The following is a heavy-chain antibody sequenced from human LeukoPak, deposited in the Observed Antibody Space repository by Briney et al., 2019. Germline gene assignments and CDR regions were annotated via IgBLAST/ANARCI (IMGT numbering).Heavy chain of an antibody. CDR1: GFTFGDYA. Sequence: GGTLRLSCTTSGFTFGDYAMSWVRQAPGKGLEWVSFIRSRAYGGTTDYAASVKGRFTISRDDSKSIAYLQMISLKTEDTAVYYCTRDSGGHLFDYWGQGTLVTVSS. J-gene: IGHJ4*02. V-gene: IGHV3-49*04. CDR3: TRDSGGHLFDY. D-gene: IGHD2-8*02. CDR2: IRSRAYGGTT.